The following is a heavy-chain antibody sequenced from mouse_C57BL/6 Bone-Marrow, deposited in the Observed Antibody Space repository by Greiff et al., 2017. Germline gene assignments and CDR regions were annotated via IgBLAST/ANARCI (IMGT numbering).Heavy chain of an antibody. V-gene: IGHV1-15*01. CDR3: TRGAYYDPPWFAY. Sequence: QVQLQQSGAELVRPGASVTLSYKASGYTFTDYEMHWVKQTPVHGLEWIGAIDPETGGTAYNQKFKGKAILTVDKSSSTAYMELRSLTSEDSAVYYCTRGAYYDPPWFAYWGQGTLVTVSA. J-gene: IGHJ3*01. CDR1: GYTFTDYE. CDR2: IDPETGGT. D-gene: IGHD2-10*01.